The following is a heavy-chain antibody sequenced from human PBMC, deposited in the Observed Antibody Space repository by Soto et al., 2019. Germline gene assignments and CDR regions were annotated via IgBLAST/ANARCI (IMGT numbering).Heavy chain of an antibody. CDR3: ARGVNRRSFPPFDL. CDR1: GYTFTSYD. CDR2: MNPNSGNT. Sequence: GASVNVSCKASGYTFTSYDINWVRQATGQGLEWMGWMNPNSGNTVYAQRFQGRVTMTRNTSISTAYMELSSLRSEDTAVYYCARGVNRRSFPPFDLWGQGTLVTVS. D-gene: IGHD3-22*01. V-gene: IGHV1-8*01. J-gene: IGHJ4*02.